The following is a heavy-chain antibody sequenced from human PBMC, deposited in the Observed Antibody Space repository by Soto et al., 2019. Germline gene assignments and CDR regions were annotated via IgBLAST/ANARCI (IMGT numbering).Heavy chain of an antibody. CDR1: GGSISSGGYS. CDR3: ARDRVPQGY. V-gene: IGHV4-30-2*01. Sequence: SETLSLTCAVSGGSISSGGYSWSWIRQPPGKGLEWVGYIYHSGSTYYNPSLKSRVTISVDRSKNQFSLKLSSVTAADTAVYYCARDRVPQGYWGQGTLVTVSS. J-gene: IGHJ4*02. CDR2: IYHSGST.